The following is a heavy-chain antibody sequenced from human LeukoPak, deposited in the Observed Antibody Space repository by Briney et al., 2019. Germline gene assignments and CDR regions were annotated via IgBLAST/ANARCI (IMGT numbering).Heavy chain of an antibody. Sequence: GGSLRLSCAASGFIFSRYALSWVRQAPGKGLEWVSAISGSGGSTYYASSVKGRFTISRDNSKNTLFLQVNSLRADDTAIYYCAKDESYRGNHLGYFDLWGRGTLVTVSS. CDR1: GFIFSRYA. V-gene: IGHV3-23*01. CDR3: AKDESYRGNHLGYFDL. J-gene: IGHJ2*01. CDR2: ISGSGGST. D-gene: IGHD1-14*01.